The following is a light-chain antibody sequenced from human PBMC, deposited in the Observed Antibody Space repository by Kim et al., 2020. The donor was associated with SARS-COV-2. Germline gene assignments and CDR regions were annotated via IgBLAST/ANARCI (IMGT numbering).Light chain of an antibody. V-gene: IGLV2-14*04. CDR1: SRDVGGYNL. CDR2: GVS. J-gene: IGLJ3*02. CDR3: SSYTSTSTWV. Sequence: QSITNGWTGTSRDVGGYNLVTWHQQYSGKAPKLMIYGVSKRPSGVSNRFPGSKSGNTASLAISGVQAEDEADYYCSSYTSTSTWVFGGGTTLTVL.